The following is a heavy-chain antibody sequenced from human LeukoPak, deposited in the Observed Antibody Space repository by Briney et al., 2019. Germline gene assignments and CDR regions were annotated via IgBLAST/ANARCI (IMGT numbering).Heavy chain of an antibody. CDR1: GFTFNTHW. J-gene: IGHJ4*02. D-gene: IGHD6-19*01. CDR2: ISPDGSAE. CDR3: SGRSGFSSIY. Sequence: GGSLRLSCAASGFTFNTHWMNWVRQSPRGGLEWVANISPDGSAEYYVDSAKGRFTISRDNAKNLVYLQLSSLRTEDTAVYYCSGRSGFSSIYWGQGTLVTVSS. V-gene: IGHV3-7*01.